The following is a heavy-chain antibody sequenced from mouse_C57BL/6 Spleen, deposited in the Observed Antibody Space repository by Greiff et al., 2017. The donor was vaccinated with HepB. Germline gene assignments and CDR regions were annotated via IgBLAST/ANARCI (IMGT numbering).Heavy chain of an antibody. D-gene: IGHD3-2*02. V-gene: IGHV1-81*01. Sequence: VQLQQSGAELARPGASVKLSCKASGYTFTSYGISWVKQRTGQGLEWIGEIYPRSGNTYYNEKFKGKATLTADKSSSTAYMELRSLTSEESAVYFCARTAQGRAYWGQGTLVTVSA. CDR2: IYPRSGNT. CDR3: ARTAQGRAY. CDR1: GYTFTSYG. J-gene: IGHJ3*01.